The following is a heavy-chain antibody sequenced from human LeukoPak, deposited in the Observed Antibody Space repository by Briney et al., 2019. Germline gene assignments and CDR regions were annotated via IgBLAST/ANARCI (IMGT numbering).Heavy chain of an antibody. CDR2: IYTSGST. J-gene: IGHJ6*02. CDR3: ARTSSGVSDGMEV. Sequence: SETLSLTCTVSGGSISSGNYYWSWIRQPAGKGLDLIGRIYTSGSTNYNPSRRIRVPISVDTSKNQFYLKLSSVTAADTAVYYCARTSSGVSDGMEVWGQGTTVTVSS. V-gene: IGHV4-61*02. D-gene: IGHD3-22*01. CDR1: GGSISSGNYY.